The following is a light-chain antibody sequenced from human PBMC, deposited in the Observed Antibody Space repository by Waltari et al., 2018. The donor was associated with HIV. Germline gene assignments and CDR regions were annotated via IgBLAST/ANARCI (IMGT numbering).Light chain of an antibody. CDR3: SSHTTSSTLYV. Sequence: QSALPQPASVSGSPGQSITISCTGTISDIGYYASVSWYQQHPGKAPKLMIYEVNNRPSGISNRFSGSKSGNTASLTISGLQAEDEADYYCSSHTTSSTLYVFGTGTKVTVL. V-gene: IGLV2-14*01. J-gene: IGLJ1*01. CDR2: EVN. CDR1: ISDIGYYAS.